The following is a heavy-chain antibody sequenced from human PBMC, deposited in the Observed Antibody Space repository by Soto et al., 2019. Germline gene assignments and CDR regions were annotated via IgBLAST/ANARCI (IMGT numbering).Heavy chain of an antibody. CDR2: INHSGIT. J-gene: IGHJ4*02. CDR1: GGSFSGYY. CDR3: ARTSGITPTRVFDY. D-gene: IGHD3-10*01. Sequence: SETLSLTCAVYGGSFSGYYWSWIRQPPGRGLEWIGEINHSGITNYNPSLKSRVTISVDTSKNQFSLKLSSVTAADTAVYYCARTSGITPTRVFDYWGQGTLVTVSS. V-gene: IGHV4-34*01.